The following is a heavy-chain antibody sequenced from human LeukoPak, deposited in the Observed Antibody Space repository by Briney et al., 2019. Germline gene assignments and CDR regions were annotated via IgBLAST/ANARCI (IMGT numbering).Heavy chain of an antibody. CDR2: IKQDGSEK. CDR3: ARLGVAGSSGWGVPFDY. CDR1: GFTFSSYW. Sequence: GGSLRLSCAASGFTFSSYWMSWVRQAPGKGLEWVANIKQDGSEKYYVDSVKGRFTISRDNAKNSLYLRMNSLRAEDTAVYYCARLGVAGSSGWGVPFDYWGQGTLVTVSS. D-gene: IGHD6-19*01. J-gene: IGHJ4*02. V-gene: IGHV3-7*01.